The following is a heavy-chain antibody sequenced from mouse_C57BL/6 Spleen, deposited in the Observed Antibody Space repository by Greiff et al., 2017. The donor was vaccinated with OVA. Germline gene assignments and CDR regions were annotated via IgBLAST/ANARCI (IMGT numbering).Heavy chain of an antibody. CDR3: AREDYDYLDY. CDR2: IYPGDGDT. J-gene: IGHJ2*01. V-gene: IGHV1-82*01. Sequence: QVQLKESGPELVKPGASVKISCKASGYAFSSSWMNWVKQRPGKGLEWIGRIYPGDGDTNYNGKFKGKATLTADKSSSTAYMQLSILTSEDSAVYFCAREDYDYLDYWGQGTTLTVSS. CDR1: GYAFSSSW. D-gene: IGHD2-4*01.